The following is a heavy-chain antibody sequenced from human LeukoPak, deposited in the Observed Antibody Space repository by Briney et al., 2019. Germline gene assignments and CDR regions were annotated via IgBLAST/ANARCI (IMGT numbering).Heavy chain of an antibody. J-gene: IGHJ4*02. V-gene: IGHV3-30-3*02. D-gene: IGHD6-19*01. CDR3: AKPKSVAGGDYFDY. CDR2: ISYDGSNK. Sequence: PGRSLRLSCAASGFTFSGYAMHWVRQAPGKGLEWVAVISYDGSNKYYADSVKGRFTISRDNSKNTLYLQMNSLRAEDTAVYYCAKPKSVAGGDYFDYWGQGTLVTVSS. CDR1: GFTFSGYA.